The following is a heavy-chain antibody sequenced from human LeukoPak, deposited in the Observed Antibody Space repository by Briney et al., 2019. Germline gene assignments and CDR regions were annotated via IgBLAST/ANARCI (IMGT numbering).Heavy chain of an antibody. J-gene: IGHJ4*02. CDR1: GYTFTGYY. D-gene: IGHD3-22*01. Sequence: ASVKVSCKASGYTFTGYYMHWVRQAPGQGLEWMGWINPNSGGTNYAQKFQGRVTMTRDTSISTAYMELSRLRSDDTAVCYCARATLSTYYYDRSGYGFDYWGQGTLVTVSS. V-gene: IGHV1-2*02. CDR3: ARATLSTYYYDRSGYGFDY. CDR2: INPNSGGT.